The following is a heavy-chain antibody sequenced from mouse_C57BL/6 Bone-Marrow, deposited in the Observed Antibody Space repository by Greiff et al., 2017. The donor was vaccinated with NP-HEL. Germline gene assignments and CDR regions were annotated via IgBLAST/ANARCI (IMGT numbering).Heavy chain of an antibody. CDR1: GFTFSDYG. D-gene: IGHD2-3*01. Sequence: EVKLVESGGGLVQPGGSLKLSCAASGFTFSDYGMAWVRQAPRQGPEWVAFISNLAYSIYYADTVTGRFTISRENAKNTLYLEMSSLRSEDTAMYYCARGYDGYHYAMDYWGQGTSVTVSS. J-gene: IGHJ4*01. V-gene: IGHV5-15*01. CDR2: ISNLAYSI. CDR3: ARGYDGYHYAMDY.